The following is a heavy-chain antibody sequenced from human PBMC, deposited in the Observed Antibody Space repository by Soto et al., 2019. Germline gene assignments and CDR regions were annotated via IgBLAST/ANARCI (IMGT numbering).Heavy chain of an antibody. CDR2: ISGSGGST. D-gene: IGHD6-19*01. Sequence: PGGSLRLSCAASGFTFSSYAMSWVRQAPGRGLEWVSAISGSGGSTYYADSVKGRFTISRDNSKNTLYLQMNSLRAEDTAVYYCAKKCRSCSGWFDYWGQGTLVTVSS. CDR3: AKKCRSCSGWFDY. V-gene: IGHV3-23*01. J-gene: IGHJ4*02. CDR1: GFTFSSYA.